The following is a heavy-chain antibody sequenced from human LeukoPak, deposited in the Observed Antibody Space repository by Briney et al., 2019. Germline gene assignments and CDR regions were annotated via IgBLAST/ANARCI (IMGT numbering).Heavy chain of an antibody. J-gene: IGHJ6*02. V-gene: IGHV4-34*01. Sequence: SETLSLTCAVYGGSFSGYYWSWVRQPPGKGLEWIGEINHSGSTNYNPSLKSRVTISVDTPKNQFSLKLSSVTAADTAVYYCARRKPYYYYYGMDVWGQGTTVTVSS. CDR2: INHSGST. CDR1: GGSFSGYY. CDR3: ARRKPYYYYYGMDV.